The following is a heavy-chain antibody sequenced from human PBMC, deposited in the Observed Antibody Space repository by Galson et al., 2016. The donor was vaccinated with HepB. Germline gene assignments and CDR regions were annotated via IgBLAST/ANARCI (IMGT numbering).Heavy chain of an antibody. CDR2: INAGNGNT. D-gene: IGHD3-3*01. CDR3: ATHVSGYYGQ. V-gene: IGHV1-3*01. Sequence: SVKVSCKASGYTFTNYAIHWVRQAPGQKLEWMGWINAGNGNTKYSQKFQGRVTITRDTSASTAYMELSSLRSEDTAVYYCATHVSGYYGQWGQGTLVTVSS. CDR1: GYTFTNYA. J-gene: IGHJ4*02.